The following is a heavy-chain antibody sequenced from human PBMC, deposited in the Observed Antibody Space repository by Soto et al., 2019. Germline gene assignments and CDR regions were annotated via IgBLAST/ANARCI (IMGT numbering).Heavy chain of an antibody. Sequence: PSETLSLTCTVSCGSISSYYWSWIRQPPGKGLEWIGYIYYSGSTNYNPSLKSRVTISVDTSKNQFSLKLSSVTAADTAVYYCARDTDSSGYWGFDGMDVWGQGTTVTVSS. V-gene: IGHV4-59*01. D-gene: IGHD3-22*01. J-gene: IGHJ6*02. CDR1: CGSISSYY. CDR3: ARDTDSSGYWGFDGMDV. CDR2: IYYSGST.